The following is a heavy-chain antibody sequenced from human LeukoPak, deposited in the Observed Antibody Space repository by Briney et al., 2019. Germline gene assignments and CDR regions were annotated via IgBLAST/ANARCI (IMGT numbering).Heavy chain of an antibody. J-gene: IGHJ1*01. Sequence: SVKVSCKASGGTFSSYAISWVRQAPGQGLEWMGGIIPIFGTANYAQKFQGRVTITADESTSTAYMELNSLSSEDTAVYYCARVPLSDPSGHYYPHWGQGTLVTVSS. CDR3: ARVPLSDPSGHYYPH. V-gene: IGHV1-69*13. D-gene: IGHD3-22*01. CDR2: IIPIFGTA. CDR1: GGTFSSYA.